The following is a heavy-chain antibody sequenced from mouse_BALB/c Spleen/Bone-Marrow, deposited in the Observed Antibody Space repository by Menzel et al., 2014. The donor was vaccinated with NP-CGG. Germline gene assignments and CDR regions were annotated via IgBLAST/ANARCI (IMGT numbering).Heavy chain of an antibody. CDR3: VRLGYYGSFAY. CDR1: GFDFSRYW. J-gene: IGHJ3*01. CDR2: INPDSNTI. V-gene: IGHV4-1*02. D-gene: IGHD1-2*01. Sequence: EVMLVESGGGLVQPGGSLKLPCAASGFDFSRYWMSWVRQAPGKGLEWIGEINPDSNTINYTPSLKDKSIISRDNAKNTLYLQMSKVRSEDTALYYCVRLGYYGSFAYWGQGTLVTVSA.